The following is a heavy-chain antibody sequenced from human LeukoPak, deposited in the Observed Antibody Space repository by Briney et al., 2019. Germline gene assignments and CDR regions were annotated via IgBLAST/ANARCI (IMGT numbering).Heavy chain of an antibody. CDR2: IHASGST. CDR3: AGSYRLDY. V-gene: IGHV4-61*02. J-gene: IGHJ4*02. Sequence: SETLSLTCTVSGGSISSGNYYWSWIRQPAGKGLEWIGRIHASGSTNYNPSLKSRVTISVDTTKNQFSLKLSSVTVADTAVYYCAGSYRLDYWGQGTLVTVSS. D-gene: IGHD1-26*01. CDR1: GGSISSGNYY.